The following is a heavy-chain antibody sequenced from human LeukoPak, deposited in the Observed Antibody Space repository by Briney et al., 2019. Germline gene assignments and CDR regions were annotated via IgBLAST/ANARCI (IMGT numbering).Heavy chain of an antibody. J-gene: IGHJ4*02. CDR2: IYPGDSDT. Sequence: GESLQISCQGSGYIFTSYWIGWVRQLPGKGLEWMGIIYPGDSDTRYSPSFQGQVTISADKSISTAYLQWSSLKASDTAMYYCARLSGYCSSTSCYTRSRYFDYWGQGTLVTVSS. CDR1: GYIFTSYW. CDR3: ARLSGYCSSTSCYTRSRYFDY. D-gene: IGHD2-2*02. V-gene: IGHV5-51*01.